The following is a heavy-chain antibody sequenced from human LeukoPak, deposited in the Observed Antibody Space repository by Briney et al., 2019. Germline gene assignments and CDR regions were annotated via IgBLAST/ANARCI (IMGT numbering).Heavy chain of an antibody. D-gene: IGHD6-6*01. CDR3: ARGVYGIYYYYMDV. CDR2: MNPNSGNT. Sequence: ASVKVSCKASGYTFTSYDINWVRQATGQGLEWMGWMNPNSGNTGYAQKFQGRLTMTRNTSISTAYMELRSLRSEDTAVYYCARGVYGIYYYYMDVWGKGTTVTISS. J-gene: IGHJ6*03. CDR1: GYTFTSYD. V-gene: IGHV1-8*01.